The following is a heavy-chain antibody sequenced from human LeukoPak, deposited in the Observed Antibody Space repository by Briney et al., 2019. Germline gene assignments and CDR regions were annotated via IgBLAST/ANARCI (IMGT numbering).Heavy chain of an antibody. CDR3: AKVRVDTAMVTSWYFDL. D-gene: IGHD5-18*01. J-gene: IGHJ2*01. Sequence: GGSLRLSCAASGFTFSSYGMHWVRQAPGKGLEWVAFIWYDGSNKYYADSVKGRFTISRDNSKNTLYLQMNSLRAEDTAVYYCAKVRVDTAMVTSWYFDLWGRGTLVTVSS. CDR2: IWYDGSNK. CDR1: GFTFSSYG. V-gene: IGHV3-30*02.